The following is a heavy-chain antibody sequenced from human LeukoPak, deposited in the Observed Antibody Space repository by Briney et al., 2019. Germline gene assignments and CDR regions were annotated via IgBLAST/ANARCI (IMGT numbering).Heavy chain of an antibody. CDR2: ISGSGGST. V-gene: IGHV3-23*01. Sequence: GGSLRLSCAASGFTFSSYAMSWVRQAPGKGLEWVSGISGSGGSTYYADSVKGRFTISRDNAKNSLYLQMNSLRAEDTAVYYCARVGSGYDPYDYWGQGALVTVSS. J-gene: IGHJ4*02. CDR3: ARVGSGYDPYDY. D-gene: IGHD5-12*01. CDR1: GFTFSSYA.